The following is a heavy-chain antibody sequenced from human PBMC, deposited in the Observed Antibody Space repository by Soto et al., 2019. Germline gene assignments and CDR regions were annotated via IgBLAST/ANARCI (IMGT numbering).Heavy chain of an antibody. Sequence: SETLSLTCTGSGGSVTNSSYYWGWIRQSPGKGLEWIGSVYYRGRSYSKSSVKSRVTISVDTSKNRFSLSLNSVTASDTAVYFCVSQRTTVPTQAYFDYWGPGALVTVSS. CDR3: VSQRTTVPTQAYFDY. CDR2: VYYRGRS. CDR1: GGSVTNSSYY. J-gene: IGHJ4*02. D-gene: IGHD4-17*01. V-gene: IGHV4-39*01.